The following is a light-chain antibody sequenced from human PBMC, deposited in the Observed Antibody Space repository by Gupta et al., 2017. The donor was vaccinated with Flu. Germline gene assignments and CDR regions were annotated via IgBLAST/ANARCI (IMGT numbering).Light chain of an antibody. J-gene: IGLJ3*02. CDR3: DAWDSSRNKGV. CDR2: ENR. Sequence: KVTITSSGTSSKIGDNNVSWYQQFPEPAPNLLMYENRGRPSGIPDRFSGSKYGTSATLDITGLQAGDEADYYWDAWDSSRNKGVFGGGTKMTV. CDR1: SSKIGDNN. V-gene: IGLV1-51*01.